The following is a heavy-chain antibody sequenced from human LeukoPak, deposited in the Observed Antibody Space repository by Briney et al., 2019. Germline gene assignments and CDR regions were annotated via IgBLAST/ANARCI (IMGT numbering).Heavy chain of an antibody. Sequence: PGGSLRLSCAASGFTFSSYAMSWVRQAPGKGLEWVSAISGSGGSTYYADSVKGRFTISRDNSKNTLYLQMNSLRVEDTAPYYCARVRSVGGNPHAFNIWGQGTMVTVSS. V-gene: IGHV3-23*01. CDR3: ARVRSVGGNPHAFNI. D-gene: IGHD4-23*01. CDR1: GFTFSSYA. CDR2: ISGSGGST. J-gene: IGHJ3*02.